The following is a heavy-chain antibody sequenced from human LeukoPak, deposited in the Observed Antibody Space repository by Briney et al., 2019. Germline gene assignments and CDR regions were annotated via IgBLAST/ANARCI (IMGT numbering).Heavy chain of an antibody. J-gene: IGHJ4*02. Sequence: PGGSLRLSCAASGFSLSAYSMNWVRQAPGKGLEWVSGISSSSNYIFYGDSVKGRFTISRDNSKNTLYLQMNSLRAEDTAVYYCARPPYDFWSGYYAARFDYWGQGTLVTVSS. CDR3: ARPPYDFWSGYYAARFDY. V-gene: IGHV3-21*01. CDR1: GFSLSAYS. D-gene: IGHD3-3*01. CDR2: ISSSSNYI.